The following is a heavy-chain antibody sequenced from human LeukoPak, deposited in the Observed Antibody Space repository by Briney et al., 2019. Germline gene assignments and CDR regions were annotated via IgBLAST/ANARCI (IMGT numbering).Heavy chain of an antibody. V-gene: IGHV3-48*04. Sequence: PGGSLRLSCAASGITFSSYSMNWVRQAPGKGLEWVSYISSSSSTIYYADSVKGRFTISRDNAKNSLYLQMNSLRAEDTAVYYCARDPPHDYGVQFDYWGQGTLVTVSS. CDR3: ARDPPHDYGVQFDY. CDR1: GITFSSYS. D-gene: IGHD4-17*01. J-gene: IGHJ4*02. CDR2: ISSSSSTI.